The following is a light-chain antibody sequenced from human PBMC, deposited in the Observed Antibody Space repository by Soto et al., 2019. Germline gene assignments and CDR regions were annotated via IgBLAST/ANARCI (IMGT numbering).Light chain of an antibody. Sequence: DIEMTQSPSSLSASVGDRVTITCQASQDMSHYLNSYQQKTGRAPKLLIYDASSLESGVSSRLSGSGSGTHFTFPIRSLQPADIAPSYCQRYEDFPLPFDQGTRLDIK. CDR1: QDMSHY. CDR3: QRYEDFPLP. CDR2: DAS. J-gene: IGKJ5*01. V-gene: IGKV1-33*01.